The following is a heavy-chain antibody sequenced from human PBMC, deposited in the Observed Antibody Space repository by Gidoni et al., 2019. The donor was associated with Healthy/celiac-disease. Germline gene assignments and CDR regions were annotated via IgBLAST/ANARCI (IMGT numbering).Heavy chain of an antibody. J-gene: IGHJ4*02. CDR3: AKYELEAVVYYFDY. D-gene: IGHD2-21*01. V-gene: IGHV3-23*01. Sequence: FTISRDNSKNTLYLQMNSLRAEDTAVYYCAKYELEAVVYYFDYWGQGTLVTVSS.